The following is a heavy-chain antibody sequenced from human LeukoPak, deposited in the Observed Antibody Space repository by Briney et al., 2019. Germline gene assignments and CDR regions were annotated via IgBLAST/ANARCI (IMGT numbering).Heavy chain of an antibody. D-gene: IGHD3-3*01. CDR1: GGSISSGSYY. Sequence: SETLSLNCTVSGGSISSGSYYWSWIRQPAGKGLEWIGRIYTSGSTNYNPSLKSRVTISVDTSKNQFSLKLSSVTAADTAVYYCARRIGITIFGVVTSNWFDPWGQGTLVTVSS. CDR3: ARRIGITIFGVVTSNWFDP. J-gene: IGHJ5*02. CDR2: IYTSGST. V-gene: IGHV4-61*02.